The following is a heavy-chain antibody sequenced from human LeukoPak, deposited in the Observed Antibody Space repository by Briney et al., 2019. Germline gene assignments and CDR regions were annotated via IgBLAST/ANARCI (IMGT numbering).Heavy chain of an antibody. Sequence: KPSETLSLTCTVSGYSISSGFYWGWIRQPPGKGLEWIGSIYHSGSTYYNPSLKSRVTISIDTSKNQFSLKLSSVTAADTAAYYCARDNQQRYYMDVWGKGTTVTVSS. V-gene: IGHV4-38-2*02. CDR2: IYHSGST. CDR3: ARDNQQRYYMDV. CDR1: GYSISSGFY. J-gene: IGHJ6*03. D-gene: IGHD6-13*01.